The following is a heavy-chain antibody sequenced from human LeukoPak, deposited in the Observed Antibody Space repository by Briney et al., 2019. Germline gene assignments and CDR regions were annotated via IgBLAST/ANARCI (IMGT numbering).Heavy chain of an antibody. D-gene: IGHD3-22*01. CDR1: GFIFSSYG. Sequence: GRSLRLSCAASGFIFSSYGMHWVRQAPGKGLEWVAVIYYDGSNKYYADSVRGRFTISRDNSKNTLFLQMSSLRAEDTAVYYCARDTFYSSGVYGLDVWGQGATVTVSS. V-gene: IGHV3-33*01. J-gene: IGHJ6*02. CDR3: ARDTFYSSGVYGLDV. CDR2: IYYDGSNK.